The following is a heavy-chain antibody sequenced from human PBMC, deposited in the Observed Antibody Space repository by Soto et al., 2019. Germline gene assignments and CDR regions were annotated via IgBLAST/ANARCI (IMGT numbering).Heavy chain of an antibody. CDR2: ISSSSSYI. CDR1: GFTFSSYS. J-gene: IGHJ6*02. Sequence: TGGSLRLSCAASGFTFSSYSMNWVRQAPGKGLEWVSSISSSSSYIYYADSVKGRFTISRDNAKNSLYLQMNSLRAEDTAVYYCARATGYSSSLYYYYGMDVWGQGTTVTVSS. D-gene: IGHD6-6*01. V-gene: IGHV3-21*01. CDR3: ARATGYSSSLYYYYGMDV.